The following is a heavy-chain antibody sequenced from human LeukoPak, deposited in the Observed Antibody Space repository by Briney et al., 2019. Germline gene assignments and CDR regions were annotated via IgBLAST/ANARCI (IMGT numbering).Heavy chain of an antibody. CDR2: IYTSGST. CDR3: AGATYYDFWGGYYNFDY. CDR1: GGSISSYY. Sequence: SETLSLTCTVSGGSISSYYWSWIRQPAGKGLEWIGRIYTSGSTNYNPSLKSRVTMSVDTSKNQFSLKLSSVTAADTAVYYCAGATYYDFWGGYYNFDYWGQGTLVTVSS. V-gene: IGHV4-4*07. J-gene: IGHJ4*02. D-gene: IGHD3-3*01.